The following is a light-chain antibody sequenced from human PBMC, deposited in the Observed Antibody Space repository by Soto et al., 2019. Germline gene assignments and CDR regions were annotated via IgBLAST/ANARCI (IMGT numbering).Light chain of an antibody. CDR3: ATWDSSLNAWV. CDR2: DNN. Sequence: QSVLTQPPSVSAAPEQKVTISCSGSSSNIGENYVSWYQQLPGTAPKLLIYDNNQRPSGIPDRFSVSKSATSATLGISGLQTGDEADYYCATWDSSLNAWVFGGGTKVTVL. J-gene: IGLJ3*02. CDR1: SSNIGENY. V-gene: IGLV1-51*01.